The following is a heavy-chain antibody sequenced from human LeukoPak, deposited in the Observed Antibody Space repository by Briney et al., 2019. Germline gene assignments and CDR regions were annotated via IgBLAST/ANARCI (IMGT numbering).Heavy chain of an antibody. CDR2: IYSSGST. J-gene: IGHJ3*02. CDR3: AREEVTMIVVGYGDAFDI. V-gene: IGHV4-4*07. D-gene: IGHD3-22*01. Sequence: KSSETLSLTCTVSGDSISNYYWSWIRQPAGKGLEWIGRIYSSGSTNYIPSLKSRVTMSVDTSKNQFSLKMSSVTAADTAVYYCAREEVTMIVVGYGDAFDIWGQGTMVTVSS. CDR1: GDSISNYY.